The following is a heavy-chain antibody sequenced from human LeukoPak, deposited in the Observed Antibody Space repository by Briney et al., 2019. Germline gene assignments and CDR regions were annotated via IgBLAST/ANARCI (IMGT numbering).Heavy chain of an antibody. V-gene: IGHV3-48*03. J-gene: IGHJ4*02. CDR1: RFTFSSYE. CDR3: ASEPGPKDY. CDR2: ISSSGSTI. D-gene: IGHD1-26*01. Sequence: GSLRLSCAASRFTFSSYEMNWVRQAPGKGLEWVSYISSSGSTIYYADSVKGRFTISRDNAKNSLYLQMNSLRAEDTAVYYCASEPGPKDYWGQGTLVTVSS.